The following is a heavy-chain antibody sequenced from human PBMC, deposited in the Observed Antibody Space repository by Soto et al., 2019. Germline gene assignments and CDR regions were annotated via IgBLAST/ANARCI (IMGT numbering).Heavy chain of an antibody. Sequence: SETLSLTCTDSGGSISSYYWSWIRQPPGKGLEWIGYIYYSGSTDYDPSLKSRVTISVDTSKNQFSLKTEDTAVYYCTRGCGGNCYLFDYWGQGTLVTVSS. CDR2: IYYSGST. V-gene: IGHV4-59*12. CDR1: GGSISSYY. J-gene: IGHJ4*01. D-gene: IGHD2-21*02. CDR3: GNCYLFDY.